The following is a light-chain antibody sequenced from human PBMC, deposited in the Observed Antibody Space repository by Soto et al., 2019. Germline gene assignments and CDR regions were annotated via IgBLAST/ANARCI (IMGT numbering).Light chain of an antibody. V-gene: IGKV3-20*01. Sequence: EIVLTQSPGTLSLSPGERATLSCRASQSVSSSYLAWYQHKPGQAPRLLIYGASIRDTGIPDRFSGSGSGTDFTLTISRLEPEDFAVYYCQQYGSSSWTFGQGTKVDVK. J-gene: IGKJ1*01. CDR1: QSVSSSY. CDR3: QQYGSSSWT. CDR2: GAS.